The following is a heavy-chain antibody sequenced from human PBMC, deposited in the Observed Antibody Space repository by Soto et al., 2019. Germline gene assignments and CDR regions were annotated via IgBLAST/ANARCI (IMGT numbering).Heavy chain of an antibody. Sequence: SETLSLTCSVSGYSVSSSDYYWAWIRQPPGKGLEWIGSMFYSGLIYYNPSLKSRVTLSVDTSKNHFSVRLNSVTAADTAVYYCAPLTVSLSGPYGIHVWGQGTTVTVSS. CDR2: MFYSGLI. D-gene: IGHD2-15*01. CDR1: GYSVSSSDYY. V-gene: IGHV4-39*01. J-gene: IGHJ6*02. CDR3: APLTVSLSGPYGIHV.